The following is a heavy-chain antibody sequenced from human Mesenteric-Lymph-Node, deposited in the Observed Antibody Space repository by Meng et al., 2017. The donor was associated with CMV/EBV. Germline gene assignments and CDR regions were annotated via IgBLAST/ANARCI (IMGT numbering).Heavy chain of an antibody. J-gene: IGHJ4*02. Sequence: GGSLRLSCAASGFTFSYYWMHWVRQAPGKGLVWVSTINADGSSTTYADSVKGRFTISRDNAKNTLYLQMNSLRAEDTAVYYCARGGSYYDILTGYYHYWGQGTLVTVSS. CDR3: ARGGSYYDILTGYYHY. D-gene: IGHD3-9*01. V-gene: IGHV3-74*01. CDR1: GFTFSYYW. CDR2: INADGSST.